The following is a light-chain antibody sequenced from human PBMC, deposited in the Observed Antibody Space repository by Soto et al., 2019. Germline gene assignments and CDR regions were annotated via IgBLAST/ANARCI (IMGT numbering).Light chain of an antibody. CDR2: GAS. Sequence: EMVMKQSPATLSVSPGEGATLSCRASQSVSSNLAWYQQKPGQAPRLLIYGASTRATGIPARFSGSGSGTDFTLTISSLEPEDFAVYYCQQRSNWRTFGQGTRLENK. CDR3: QQRSNWRT. J-gene: IGKJ5*01. CDR1: QSVSSN. V-gene: IGKV3-11*01.